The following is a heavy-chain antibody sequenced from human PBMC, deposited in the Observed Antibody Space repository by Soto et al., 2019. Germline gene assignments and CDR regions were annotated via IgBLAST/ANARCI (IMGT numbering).Heavy chain of an antibody. CDR2: ISYDGSNK. CDR1: GFTFSSYG. V-gene: IGHV3-30*18. D-gene: IGHD3-10*01. J-gene: IGHJ6*02. CDR3: AKDRAQNVHYYYYYGMDV. Sequence: QVQLVESGGGVVQPGRSLRLSCAASGFTFSSYGMHWVRQAPGKGLEWVAVISYDGSNKYYADSVKGRFTISRDNSKNTLYLQMNSLRAEDTAVYYCAKDRAQNVHYYYYYGMDVWGQGTTVTVSS.